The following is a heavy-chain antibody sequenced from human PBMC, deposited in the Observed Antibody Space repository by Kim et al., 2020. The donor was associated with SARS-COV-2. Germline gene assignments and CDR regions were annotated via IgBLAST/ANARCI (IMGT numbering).Heavy chain of an antibody. CDR2: INTNTGNP. V-gene: IGHV7-4-1*02. CDR3: ARGLGYCSSTSCYASLYFDY. J-gene: IGHJ4*02. D-gene: IGHD2-2*01. CDR1: GYTFTSYA. Sequence: ASVKVSCKASGYTFTSYAMNWVLQAPGQGLEWMGWINTNTGNPTYAQGFTGRFVFSLDTSVSTAYLQISSLKAEDTAVYYCARGLGYCSSTSCYASLYFDYWGQAILVTVSS.